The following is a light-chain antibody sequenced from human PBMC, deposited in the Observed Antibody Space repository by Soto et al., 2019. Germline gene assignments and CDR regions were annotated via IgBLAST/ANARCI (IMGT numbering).Light chain of an antibody. CDR2: DNN. V-gene: IGLV1-51*01. Sequence: QSVLTQPPSVSAAPGQKVTISCSGSSSNIGSNYVSWYQQLPGTAPKLLIYDNNKRPSGTPDRFSGSKSGTSATLGITGLQTGDEAAYYCGTWDHSLTAVIFGGGTKLTVL. J-gene: IGLJ2*01. CDR1: SSNIGSNY. CDR3: GTWDHSLTAVI.